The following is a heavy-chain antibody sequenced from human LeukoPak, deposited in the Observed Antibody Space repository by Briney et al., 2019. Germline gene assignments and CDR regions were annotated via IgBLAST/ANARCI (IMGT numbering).Heavy chain of an antibody. V-gene: IGHV1-69*05. D-gene: IGHD6-13*01. J-gene: IGHJ4*02. CDR3: ARGRPGRQFIAAQSPYYFDY. CDR2: IIPIFGTA. Sequence: SVKVSCKASGGTFSSYAISWVRQAPGQGLEWMGGIIPIFGTANYAQKFQGRVTITTDESTSTAYMELSSLRSEDTAVYYCARGRPGRQFIAAQSPYYFDYGGQGTLVTVSS. CDR1: GGTFSSYA.